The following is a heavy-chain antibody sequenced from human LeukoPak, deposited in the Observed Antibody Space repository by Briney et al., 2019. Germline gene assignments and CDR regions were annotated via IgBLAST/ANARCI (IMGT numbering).Heavy chain of an antibody. Sequence: GGSLRLSCLTSGFTLSTNAMGWVRQAPGKGLEWISGISGSGASTYYADSVKGRFTISRDDSRNTLYLQMNSLRGDDTAVYYCAKDVGKWESLHFFDYWGQGTLVTVSS. V-gene: IGHV3-23*01. CDR1: GFTLSTNA. CDR3: AKDVGKWESLHFFDY. CDR2: ISGSGAST. J-gene: IGHJ4*02. D-gene: IGHD1-26*01.